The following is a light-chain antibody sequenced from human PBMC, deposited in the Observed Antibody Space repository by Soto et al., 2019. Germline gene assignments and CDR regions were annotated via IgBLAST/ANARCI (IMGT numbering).Light chain of an antibody. J-gene: IGLJ1*01. CDR2: GNN. CDR1: SSNIGSNY. Sequence: QSVLTQPPSASGTPGQRVTISCSGSSSNIGSNYVYWYQQLPGTAPKLLIYGNNKRPSGVPDRFSGSKSGTSASLAISGLRSEDESDYFCASWDDSLNGPVFGTGTKVTVL. CDR3: ASWDDSLNGPV. V-gene: IGLV1-47*02.